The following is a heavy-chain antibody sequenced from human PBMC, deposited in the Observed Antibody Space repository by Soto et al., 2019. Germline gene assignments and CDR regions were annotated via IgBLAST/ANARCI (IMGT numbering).Heavy chain of an antibody. CDR1: GFTFSDYY. J-gene: IGHJ6*02. CDR2: ISAGTRGHT. V-gene: IGHV3-23*01. CDR3: AKGRSYYYYYGVDV. Sequence: GSRRVSCAASGFTFSDYYMGWVRQAPGKGLEWLSYISAGTRGHTYYADSVKGRFTISRDNSKSTLYLQMNSLRAEDTALYYCAKGRSYYYYYGVDVWGQGTTVTVSS.